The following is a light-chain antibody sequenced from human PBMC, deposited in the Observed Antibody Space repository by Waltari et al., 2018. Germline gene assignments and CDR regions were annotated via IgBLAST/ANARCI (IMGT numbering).Light chain of an antibody. J-gene: IGKJ4*01. V-gene: IGKV3-11*01. CDR3: QQRTNWPLT. Sequence: ELVLTQSPATLSLSPGERATLSCRASQSVSNFLAWYQQKPGQAPRLLIYDASRRAAGIPARFSGSGSGTDFTLTISRLEPEDFAVFYCQQRTNWPLTFGGGTKLEVK. CDR2: DAS. CDR1: QSVSNF.